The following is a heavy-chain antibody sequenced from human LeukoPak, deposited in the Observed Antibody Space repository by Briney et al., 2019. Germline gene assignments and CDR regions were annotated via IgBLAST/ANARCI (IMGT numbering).Heavy chain of an antibody. CDR3: ARGPRYYDFWSGYVGNYFDY. CDR2: INHSGST. D-gene: IGHD3-3*01. CDR1: GGSFSGYY. V-gene: IGHV4-34*01. Sequence: SETLSLTCAVYGGSFSGYYWSWIRQPPGKGLEWIGEINHSGSTNYNPSLKSRVTISVDTSKNQFSLKLSSVTAADTAVYYCARGPRYYDFWSGYVGNYFDYWGQGTLVTVSS. J-gene: IGHJ4*02.